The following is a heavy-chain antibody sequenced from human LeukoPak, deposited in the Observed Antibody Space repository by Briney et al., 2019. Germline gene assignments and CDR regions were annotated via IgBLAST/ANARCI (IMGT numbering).Heavy chain of an antibody. CDR3: AGRLWRRDGYNLSAFDI. J-gene: IGHJ3*02. V-gene: IGHV4-4*07. D-gene: IGHD5-24*01. CDR2: IYTGGST. Sequence: SETLSLTCTVSGGSITGYYWSWIRQPAGKGLEWIGRIYTGGSTNYNPSLKSRVAMSVDTSKNQFSLTLNSVTAADTAVYYCAGRLWRRDGYNLSAFDIWGQGTMVTVSS. CDR1: GGSITGYY.